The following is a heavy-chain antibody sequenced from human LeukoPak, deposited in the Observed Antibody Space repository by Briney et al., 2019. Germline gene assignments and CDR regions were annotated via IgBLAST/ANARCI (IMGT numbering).Heavy chain of an antibody. CDR2: IIPILGIA. CDR3: ARGVDYYGSGSYTYGMDV. J-gene: IGHJ6*02. Sequence: SVKVSCKASGGTFSSYAISWVRQAPGQGLEWMGRIIPILGIANYAQEFQGRVTITADKSTSTAYMELSSLRSEDTAVYYCARGVDYYGSGSYTYGMDVWGQGTTVTVSS. V-gene: IGHV1-69*04. CDR1: GGTFSSYA. D-gene: IGHD3-10*01.